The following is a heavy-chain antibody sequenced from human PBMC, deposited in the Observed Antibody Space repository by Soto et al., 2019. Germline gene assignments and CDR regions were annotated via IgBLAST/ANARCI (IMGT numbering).Heavy chain of an antibody. Sequence: QVQLVQSGAEVKKPGSSVNVSCKASGGTFSRHVFNWVRQAPGQGLEWMGGIMPIIGAANYAQKFQGRVTSTADESTSSAYMELSSLRSEDTAVYYCASELEFRDGNISHLDYWGQGTLVTVSS. CDR2: IMPIIGAA. CDR1: GGTFSRHV. J-gene: IGHJ4*02. V-gene: IGHV1-69*01. D-gene: IGHD3-10*01. CDR3: ASELEFRDGNISHLDY.